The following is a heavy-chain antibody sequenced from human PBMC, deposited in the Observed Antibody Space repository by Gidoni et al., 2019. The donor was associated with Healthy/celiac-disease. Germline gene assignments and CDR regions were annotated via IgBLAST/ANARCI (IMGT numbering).Heavy chain of an antibody. CDR3: ARVGGYGSGTEINWFDP. D-gene: IGHD3-10*01. CDR1: GGTFSSYA. J-gene: IGHJ5*02. Sequence: QVPLVQSGAEVKKPGSSVKVSCKASGGTFSSYAISWVRQAPGQGLEWMGRIIPILGIANYAQKFQGRVTITADKSTSTAYMELSSLRSEDTAVYYCARVGGYGSGTEINWFDPWGQGTLVTVSS. V-gene: IGHV1-69*04. CDR2: IIPILGIA.